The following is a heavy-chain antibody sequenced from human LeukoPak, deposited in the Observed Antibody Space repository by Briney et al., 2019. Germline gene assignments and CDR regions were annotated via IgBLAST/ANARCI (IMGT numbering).Heavy chain of an antibody. J-gene: IGHJ4*02. CDR1: GGSITSSSYY. CDR2: INHSGST. D-gene: IGHD1-7*01. Sequence: QPSETLSLTCTVSGGSITSSSYYWGWIRQPPGKGLEWIGEINHSGSTNYNPSLKSRVTISVDTSKNQFSLKLSPVTAADTAVYYCAREHNWNYEDYWGQGTLVTVSS. V-gene: IGHV4-39*07. CDR3: AREHNWNYEDY.